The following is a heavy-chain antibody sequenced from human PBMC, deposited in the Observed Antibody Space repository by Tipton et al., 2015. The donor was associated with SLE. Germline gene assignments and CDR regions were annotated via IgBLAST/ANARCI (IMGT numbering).Heavy chain of an antibody. CDR3: ARVRGRGYFQH. CDR1: GGSISSYY. D-gene: IGHD3-10*01. V-gene: IGHV4-59*01. J-gene: IGHJ1*01. Sequence: TLSLTCTVSGGSISSYYWSWIRQPPGKGLEWIGYIYYSGSTNYNPSLKSRVTISVATSKNHFSLKLSSVTAADPAVYYLARVRGRGYFQHWGQGTLVTVSS. CDR2: IYYSGST.